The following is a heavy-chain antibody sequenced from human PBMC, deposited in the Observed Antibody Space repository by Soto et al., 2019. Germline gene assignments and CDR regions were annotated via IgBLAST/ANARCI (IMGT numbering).Heavy chain of an antibody. V-gene: IGHV3-23*01. Sequence: GGSLRLSCAASGFTFSSYAMSWVRQAPGKGLEWVSAISGSGGSTYYADSVKGRFTISRDNSKNTLYLQMNSLRAEDTAVYYCAKMARSGWRLELYYFDYWGQGTLVTVSS. J-gene: IGHJ4*02. CDR2: ISGSGGST. D-gene: IGHD6-19*01. CDR1: GFTFSSYA. CDR3: AKMARSGWRLELYYFDY.